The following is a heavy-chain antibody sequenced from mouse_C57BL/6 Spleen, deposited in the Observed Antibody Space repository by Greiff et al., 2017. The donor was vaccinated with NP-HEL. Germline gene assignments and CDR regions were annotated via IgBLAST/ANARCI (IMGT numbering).Heavy chain of an antibody. D-gene: IGHD1-1*01. CDR3: ARAPPYYGSSYWYFDV. CDR1: GYSITSGYY. Sequence: EVKLQESGPGLVKPSQSLSLTCSVTGYSITSGYYWNWIRQFPGNKLEWMGYISYDGSNNYNPSLKNRISITRDTSKNQFFLKLNSVTTEDTATYYCARAPPYYGSSYWYFDVWGTGTTVTVSS. V-gene: IGHV3-6*01. CDR2: ISYDGSN. J-gene: IGHJ1*03.